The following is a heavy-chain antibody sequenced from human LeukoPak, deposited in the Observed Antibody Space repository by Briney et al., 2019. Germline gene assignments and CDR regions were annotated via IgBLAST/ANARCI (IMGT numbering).Heavy chain of an antibody. V-gene: IGHV4-61*02. J-gene: IGHJ6*03. D-gene: IGHD3-10*01. Sequence: SETLSLTCTVSGGSMSSSSYYWSWIRQPAGKGLEWIGRIYTSGSTNYNPSLKSRVTISVDTSKNQFSLKPISVTAADTAVYYCAGTMVRGVPSQYYYYYYMDVWGKGTTVTISS. CDR2: IYTSGST. CDR1: GGSMSSSSYY. CDR3: AGTMVRGVPSQYYYYYYMDV.